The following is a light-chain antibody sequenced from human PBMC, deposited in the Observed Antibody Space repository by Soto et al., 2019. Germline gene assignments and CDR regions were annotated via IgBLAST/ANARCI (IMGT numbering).Light chain of an antibody. Sequence: QSVLTQPASVSGSPGQSITISCTGTXSDVGGYNYVSWYQQHPGKAPKLMIYDVSNRPSGVSNRFSGSKSGNTASLTISGLQAEDEADYYCSSYTSSSTYVFGTGTKLTVL. J-gene: IGLJ1*01. CDR1: XSDVGGYNY. V-gene: IGLV2-14*01. CDR3: SSYTSSSTYV. CDR2: DVS.